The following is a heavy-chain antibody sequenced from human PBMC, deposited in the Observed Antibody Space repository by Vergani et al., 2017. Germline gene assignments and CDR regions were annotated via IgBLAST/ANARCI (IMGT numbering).Heavy chain of an antibody. Sequence: QVQLQQWGPGLVTPSGTLSITCAVYGGSISSDNWWNWVRPAPGKGLQWIWEIHRSRSTNYNPSLRRRVTISLDKSKNQFSLKLTSVTAADTAVYFRASNPRLGGDVVDSWGQGTLVTVSS. CDR1: GGSISSDNW. CDR2: IHRSRST. D-gene: IGHD3-16*01. V-gene: IGHV4-4*02. CDR3: ASNPRLGGDVVDS. J-gene: IGHJ4*02.